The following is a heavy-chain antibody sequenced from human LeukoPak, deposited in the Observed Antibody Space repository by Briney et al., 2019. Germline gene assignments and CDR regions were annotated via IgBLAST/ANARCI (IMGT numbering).Heavy chain of an antibody. Sequence: GGSLRLSCAASGFTFATYDMTWVRQAPGKGLEWVSSITRGGDITYYADSVTGRFTISRDNSKDTLYLQMSSVRVDDTAVYYCARDRGRYYDSRGFYWGYYFDSWGQGILVTVST. CDR1: GFTFATYD. J-gene: IGHJ4*02. CDR3: ARDRGRYYDSRGFYWGYYFDS. D-gene: IGHD3-22*01. V-gene: IGHV3-23*01. CDR2: ITRGGDIT.